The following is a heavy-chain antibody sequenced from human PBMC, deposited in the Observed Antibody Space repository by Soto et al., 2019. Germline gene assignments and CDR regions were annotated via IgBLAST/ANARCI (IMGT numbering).Heavy chain of an antibody. J-gene: IGHJ4*02. CDR2: IWFDGSNK. D-gene: IGHD5-12*01. V-gene: IGHV3-33*01. CDR1: GSTFSTYG. CDR3: SRGYSGYDSGYYFDY. Sequence: GGSLRLSCAASGSTFSTYGMYWVRQAPGKGLEWVAVIWFDGSNKYYADSVKGRFTVSRDNSKNRLYLQMNSLRVEDTAVYYCSRGYSGYDSGYYFDYWGQGTLVTVSS.